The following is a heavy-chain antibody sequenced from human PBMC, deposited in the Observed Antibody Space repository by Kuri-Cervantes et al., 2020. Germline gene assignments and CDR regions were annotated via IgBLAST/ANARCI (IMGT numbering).Heavy chain of an antibody. CDR2: IYYSGST. CDR3: ASLHDYGENDY. D-gene: IGHD4-17*01. V-gene: IGHV4-34*01. CDR1: GGSFSGYY. J-gene: IGHJ4*02. Sequence: GSLRLSCAVYGGSFSGYYWGWIRQPPGKGLEWIGSIYYSGSTYYNPSLKSRVTISVDTSKNQFSLKLSSVTAADTAVYYCASLHDYGENDYWGQGTLVTVSS.